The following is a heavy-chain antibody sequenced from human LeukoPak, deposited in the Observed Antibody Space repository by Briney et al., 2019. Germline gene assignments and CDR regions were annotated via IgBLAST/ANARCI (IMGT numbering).Heavy chain of an antibody. V-gene: IGHV4-34*01. Sequence: PSETLSLTCAVYGGSFSGYYWSWIRQPPGKGLEWIGEINHSGSTNYNPCLKSRVTISVDTSKNQFSLKLSSVTAADTAVYYCARVWPPGVYGSGNIYYPRPNKRQNYFDYWGQGTLVTVSS. CDR3: ARVWPPGVYGSGNIYYPRPNKRQNYFDY. J-gene: IGHJ4*02. CDR1: GGSFSGYY. CDR2: INHSGST. D-gene: IGHD3-10*01.